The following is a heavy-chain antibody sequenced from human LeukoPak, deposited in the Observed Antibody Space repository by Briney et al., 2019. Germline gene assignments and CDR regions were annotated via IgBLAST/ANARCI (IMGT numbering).Heavy chain of an antibody. Sequence: ASVKVSCKVSGYTLTELSMHWVRQAPGKGLEWMGGFDPEDGETIYAQKFQGRVTMTEGTSTDTAYMELSSLRSEDTAVYCCATGTSSGPHDYWGQGTLVTVSS. D-gene: IGHD3-22*01. V-gene: IGHV1-24*01. J-gene: IGHJ4*02. CDR2: FDPEDGET. CDR1: GYTLTELS. CDR3: ATGTSSGPHDY.